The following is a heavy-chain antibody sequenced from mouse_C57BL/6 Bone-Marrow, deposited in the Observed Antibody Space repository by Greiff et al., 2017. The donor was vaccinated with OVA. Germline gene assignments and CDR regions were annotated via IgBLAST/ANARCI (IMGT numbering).Heavy chain of an antibody. J-gene: IGHJ2*01. CDR2: IYPRSGNT. V-gene: IGHV1-81*01. CDR1: GYTFTSYG. D-gene: IGHD2-2*01. CDR3: ARSVIDGYDPAY. Sequence: VQLQQSGAELARPGASVKLSCKASGYTFTSYGISWVKQRTGQGLEWIGEIYPRSGNTYYNEKFKGKATLTADKSSSTAYMELRRLTSEDSAVYFCARSVIDGYDPAYWGQGTTLTVSS.